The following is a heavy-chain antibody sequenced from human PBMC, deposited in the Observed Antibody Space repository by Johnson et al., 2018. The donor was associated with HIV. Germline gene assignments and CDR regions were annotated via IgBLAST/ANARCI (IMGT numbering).Heavy chain of an antibody. Sequence: VQLVESGGGVVQPGGSLILSCAASGFTFSSYGMHWVRQTPGKGLEWVAFTRFDGSKKYYAESVKGRFTISRDNSKTTLYLQMNSLRAEDTAVYYCASTRTGWGAFDIWGQGTMVTVSS. J-gene: IGHJ3*02. CDR1: GFTFSSYG. CDR2: TRFDGSKK. D-gene: IGHD6-19*01. CDR3: ASTRTGWGAFDI. V-gene: IGHV3-30*02.